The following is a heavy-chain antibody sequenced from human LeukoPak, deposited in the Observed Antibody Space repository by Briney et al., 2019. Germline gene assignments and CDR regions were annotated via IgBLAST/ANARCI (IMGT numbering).Heavy chain of an antibody. D-gene: IGHD2-2*01. CDR3: ARETTDGYCSSTSCLNWFDP. CDR2: INPNSGGT. J-gene: IGHJ5*02. Sequence: ASVKVSCKASGYTFTGYYMHWVRRAPGQGLEWMGWINPNSGGTNYAQKFQGRVTMTRDTSISTAYMELSRLRSDDTAVYYCARETTDGYCSSTSCLNWFDPWGQGTLVTVSS. CDR1: GYTFTGYY. V-gene: IGHV1-2*02.